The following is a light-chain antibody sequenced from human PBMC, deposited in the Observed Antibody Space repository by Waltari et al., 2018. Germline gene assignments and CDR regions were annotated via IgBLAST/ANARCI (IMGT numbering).Light chain of an antibody. J-gene: IGKJ2*01. CDR3: QQYSTPYT. V-gene: IGKV3-20*01. Sequence: ETVLTQSPGTLSLSPGERATLSCRASQSVRDNYLAWYQQKPGQAPRLLIYDASSRATGIPDRFSGSGSGTDFTLTISRLEPEDVAVYYGQQYSTPYTFGQGTKLE. CDR2: DAS. CDR1: QSVRDNY.